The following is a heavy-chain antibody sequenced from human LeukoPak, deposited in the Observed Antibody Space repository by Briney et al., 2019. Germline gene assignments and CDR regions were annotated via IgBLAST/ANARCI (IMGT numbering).Heavy chain of an antibody. D-gene: IGHD4-23*01. J-gene: IGHJ4*02. CDR2: ISGYNGHT. CDR3: ARPVTTVGFDY. CDR1: GYTFTSYG. V-gene: IGHV1-18*01. Sequence: ASVKVSCKASGYTFTSYGISWVRQAPGQGLEWMGWISGYNGHTNYAQKLQGRVTVTTDTSTSTAYMELRSLRSDDTAVYYCARPVTTVGFDYWGQGTLVTVSS.